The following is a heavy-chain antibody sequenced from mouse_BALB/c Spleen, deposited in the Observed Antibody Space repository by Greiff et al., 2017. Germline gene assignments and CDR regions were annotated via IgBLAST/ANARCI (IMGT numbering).Heavy chain of an antibody. CDR3: ARPGDYDYAKWFAY. Sequence: EVKLLESGGGLVQPGGSLKLSCAASGFDFSRYWMSWVRQAPGKGLEWIGEINPDSSTINYTPSLKDKFIISRDNAKNTLYLQMSKVRSEDTALYYCARPGDYDYAKWFAYWGQGTLVTVSA. CDR1: GFDFSRYW. J-gene: IGHJ3*01. V-gene: IGHV4-1*02. D-gene: IGHD2-4*01. CDR2: INPDSSTI.